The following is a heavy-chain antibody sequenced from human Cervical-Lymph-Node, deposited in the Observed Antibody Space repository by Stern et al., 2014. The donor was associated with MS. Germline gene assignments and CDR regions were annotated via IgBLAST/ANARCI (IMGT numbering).Heavy chain of an antibody. CDR1: GYTFTGYY. J-gene: IGHJ4*02. D-gene: IGHD5-24*01. CDR3: AKDGYNY. V-gene: IGHV1-2*02. CDR2: IIPNNGDT. Sequence: QDQLVQSGAEVKKHGASVKVSCKASGYTFTGYYIHWVRQAPGQGLEWMGWIIPNNGDTNYAQNFQGRVTMTRDTSISTAYMELSRLRSDDTAVYYCAKDGYNYWGQGTLVTVS.